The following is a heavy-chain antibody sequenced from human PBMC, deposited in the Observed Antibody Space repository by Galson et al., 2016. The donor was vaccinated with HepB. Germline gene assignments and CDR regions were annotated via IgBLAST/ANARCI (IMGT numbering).Heavy chain of an antibody. J-gene: IGHJ4*02. CDR2: ISYDGSNK. CDR1: GFTFRNYG. CDR3: ARADSVFDY. Sequence: SLRLSCAASGFTFRNYGMTWVRQAPGKGLEWVAFISYDGSNKKYADSVKGRFTISRDNAKSSLYLQMNSLRAEDTAVYYCARADSVFDYWGQGTLVTVSS. D-gene: IGHD2-15*01. V-gene: IGHV3-30*03.